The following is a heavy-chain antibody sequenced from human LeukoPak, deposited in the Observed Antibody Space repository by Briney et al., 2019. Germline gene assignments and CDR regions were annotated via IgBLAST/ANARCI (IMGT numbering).Heavy chain of an antibody. J-gene: IGHJ4*02. CDR2: ISSSSSTI. D-gene: IGHD6-13*01. CDR1: GFTFSSFS. V-gene: IGHV3-48*01. CDR3: ARDPWAFSSSSRVY. Sequence: PGGSLRLSCAASGFTFSSFSMNCVRQAPGKGLEWVSYISSSSSTIYYADSVKGRFTVSRDNAKNSLNLQMNSLRAEDTAVYYCARDPWAFSSSSRVYWGQGTLVTVSS.